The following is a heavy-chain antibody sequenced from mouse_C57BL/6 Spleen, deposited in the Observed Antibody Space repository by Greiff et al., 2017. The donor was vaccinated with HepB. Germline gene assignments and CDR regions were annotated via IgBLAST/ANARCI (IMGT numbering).Heavy chain of an antibody. CDR3: ARYGYDSGAGFAY. D-gene: IGHD2-2*01. CDR1: GYAFSSSW. Sequence: VKLVESGPELVKPGASVKISCKASGYAFSSSWMNWVKQRPGKGLEWIGRIYPGDGDTNYNGKFKGKATLTADKSSSTAYMQLSSLTSEDSAVYFCARYGYDSGAGFAYWGQGTLVTVSA. CDR2: IYPGDGDT. J-gene: IGHJ3*01. V-gene: IGHV1-82*01.